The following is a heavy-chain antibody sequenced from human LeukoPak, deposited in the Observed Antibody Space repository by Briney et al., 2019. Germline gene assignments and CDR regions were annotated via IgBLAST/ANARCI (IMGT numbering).Heavy chain of an antibody. J-gene: IGHJ5*02. CDR2: INHSGST. CDR1: GGSFSGYY. CDR3: ARAPIVVVPAAGTGWFDP. V-gene: IGHV4-34*01. D-gene: IGHD2-2*01. Sequence: SETLSLTCAVSGGSFSGYYWSWIRQPPGKGLEWIGEINHSGSTNYNPSLKSRVTISVGTSKNQFSLKLSSVTAADTAVYYCARAPIVVVPAAGTGWFDPWGQGTLVTVSS.